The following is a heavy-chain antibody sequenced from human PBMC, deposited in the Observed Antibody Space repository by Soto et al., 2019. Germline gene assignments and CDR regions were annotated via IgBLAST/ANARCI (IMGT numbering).Heavy chain of an antibody. V-gene: IGHV1-69*12. Sequence: QVQLVQSGAEVKKPGSSVKVSCKASGGTFSTDSISWVRQAPGQGLEWMGGIIPRFGTANNAQKFQGRGTITAGESTSTAYMELSSLRAEDTAVYFCAREIDGYYGMDVWGQGTTVTVAS. J-gene: IGHJ6*02. CDR2: IIPRFGTA. CDR1: GGTFSTDS. CDR3: AREIDGYYGMDV.